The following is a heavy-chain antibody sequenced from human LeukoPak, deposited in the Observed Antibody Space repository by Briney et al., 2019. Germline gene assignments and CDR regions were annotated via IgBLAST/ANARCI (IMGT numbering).Heavy chain of an antibody. J-gene: IGHJ4*02. CDR3: AKGPYYDSSGYYYY. D-gene: IGHD3-22*01. CDR1: GYSITSGYY. V-gene: IGHV4-38-2*02. CDR2: IYHSGDT. Sequence: SETLSLTCIVSGYSITSGYYWGWIRQPPGKGLEWIGSIYHSGDTYYSPSLKSRVTISVDTSKNQFSLKLDSVTAADTAVYYCAKGPYYDSSGYYYYWGQGTLVTVSS.